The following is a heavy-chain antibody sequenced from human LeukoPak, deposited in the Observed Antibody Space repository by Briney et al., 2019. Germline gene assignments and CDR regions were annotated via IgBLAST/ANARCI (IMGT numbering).Heavy chain of an antibody. CDR2: IYYSGGS. CDR3: ARDVMVRGEDWFDP. Sequence: SETLSLTCTVSGGSISSYYWSWIRQPPGKGLEWIGYIYYSGGSNYNPSLKSRVTISLDTSKNQFSLKLSSVTAADTAVYYCARDVMVRGEDWFDPWGQGTLVTVSS. CDR1: GGSISSYY. V-gene: IGHV4-59*01. J-gene: IGHJ5*02. D-gene: IGHD3-10*01.